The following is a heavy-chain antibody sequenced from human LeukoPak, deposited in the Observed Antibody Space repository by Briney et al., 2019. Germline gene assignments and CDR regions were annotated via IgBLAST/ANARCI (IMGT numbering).Heavy chain of an antibody. CDR1: GFTFSSYG. V-gene: IGHV3-30*02. CDR3: ARGGDHTFDY. D-gene: IGHD7-27*01. Sequence: PGGSLRLSCAASGFTFSSYGMHWVRQAPGKGLEWVAFIRYDGSNKYYADSVKGRFTISRDNSKNTLYLQMNSLRAEDTAVYYCARGGDHTFDYWGQGTLVTVSS. CDR2: IRYDGSNK. J-gene: IGHJ4*02.